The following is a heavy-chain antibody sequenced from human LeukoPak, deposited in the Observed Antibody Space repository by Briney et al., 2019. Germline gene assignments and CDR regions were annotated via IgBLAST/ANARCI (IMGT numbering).Heavy chain of an antibody. CDR3: AKNVVDRYYYDSSGYSEAHDAFDN. Sequence: PGGSLRLSCAASGFTFSSYAMSWVRQAPGKGLEWVSAISGSGGSTYYADSVKGRFTISRDNSKNTLYLQMNSLRAEDTAVYYCAKNVVDRYYYDSSGYSEAHDAFDNWGQGTMVTVSS. V-gene: IGHV3-23*01. CDR2: ISGSGGST. D-gene: IGHD3-22*01. J-gene: IGHJ3*02. CDR1: GFTFSSYA.